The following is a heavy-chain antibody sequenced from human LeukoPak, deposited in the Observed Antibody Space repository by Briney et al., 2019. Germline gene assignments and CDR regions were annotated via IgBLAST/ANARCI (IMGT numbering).Heavy chain of an antibody. Sequence: GASVKVSCKASGYTFTSYDINWVRQATGQGLEWMGWMNPNSGGTNYAQKFQGRVTMTRDTSISTAYMELSRLRSDDTAVYYCARAQAMVRGVVDYWGQGTLVTVSS. D-gene: IGHD3-10*01. V-gene: IGHV1-2*02. CDR1: GYTFTSYD. CDR2: MNPNSGGT. J-gene: IGHJ4*02. CDR3: ARAQAMVRGVVDY.